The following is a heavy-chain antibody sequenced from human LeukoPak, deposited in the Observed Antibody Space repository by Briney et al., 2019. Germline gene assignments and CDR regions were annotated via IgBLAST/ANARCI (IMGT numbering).Heavy chain of an antibody. J-gene: IGHJ5*02. V-gene: IGHV1-2*02. CDR3: ARVLNIAAAGKSANWFDP. CDR2: INLNSGGT. D-gene: IGHD6-13*01. CDR1: GYTFTGYY. Sequence: ASVKVSCKASGYTFTGYYMHWVRQAPGQGLEWMGWINLNSGGTNYAQKFQGRVTMTRDTSISTAYMELSRLRSDDTAVYYCARVLNIAAAGKSANWFDPWGQGTLVTVSS.